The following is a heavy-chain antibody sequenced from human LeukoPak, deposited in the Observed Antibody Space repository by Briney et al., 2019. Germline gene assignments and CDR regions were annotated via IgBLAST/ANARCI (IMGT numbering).Heavy chain of an antibody. V-gene: IGHV4-34*01. CDR1: GGSFSGYY. J-gene: IGHJ4*02. D-gene: IGHD2-15*01. CDR3: ARECCSGGSCYSGFDY. Sequence: PSETLSLTCAVYGGSFSGYYWSWIRQPPGKGLEWIGEINHSGSTNYNPSLKSRVTISVDTSKNQFSLKLSSVTAADTAVYYCARECCSGGSCYSGFDYWGQGTLVTVSS. CDR2: INHSGST.